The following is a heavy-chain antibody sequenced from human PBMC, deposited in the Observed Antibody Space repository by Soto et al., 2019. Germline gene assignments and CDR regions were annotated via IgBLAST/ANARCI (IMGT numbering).Heavy chain of an antibody. J-gene: IGHJ4*02. CDR1: GFIFSNYA. D-gene: IGHD2-15*01. CDR3: AKDTGRGGGSVFDY. CDR2: ISGSGADT. V-gene: IGHV3-23*01. Sequence: EVQLLESGGGLVQPGGSLRLSCAPSGFIFSNYAMSWVRQARGKGLEWVSAISGSGADTYYTESVKGRFTISRDNFKNTLYLQINSLRAEDTAVYYCAKDTGRGGGSVFDYWGQGTLVTVSS.